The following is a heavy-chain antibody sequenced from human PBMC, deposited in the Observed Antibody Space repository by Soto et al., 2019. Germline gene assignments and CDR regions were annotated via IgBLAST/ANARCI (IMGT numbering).Heavy chain of an antibody. D-gene: IGHD3-10*01. Sequence: PSETLSLTCIVSGGPITRRSSYWAWIRQPPGKGLEWVGTFYDGNTYNNPSLRSRITIAVDSSKNQFSLEWNSVAAADTAFYYCATTRGLAVGGSFDYWGQEMLVTVSS. CDR1: GGPITRRSSY. V-gene: IGHV4-39*01. J-gene: IGHJ4*02. CDR3: ATTRGLAVGGSFDY. CDR2: FYDGNT.